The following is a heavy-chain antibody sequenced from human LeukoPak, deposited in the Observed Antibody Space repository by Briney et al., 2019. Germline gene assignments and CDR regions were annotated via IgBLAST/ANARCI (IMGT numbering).Heavy chain of an antibody. CDR1: GYTFTGYY. CDR2: INPNSGGT. Sequence: ASVKVSCKASGYTFTGYYMHWVRQAPGQGLEWMGRINPNSGGTNYAQKFQGRVTMTRDTSISTAYMELSRLRSDDTAVYYCARGHYGDYRFDYWGQGTLVTVSS. V-gene: IGHV1-2*06. D-gene: IGHD4-17*01. J-gene: IGHJ4*02. CDR3: ARGHYGDYRFDY.